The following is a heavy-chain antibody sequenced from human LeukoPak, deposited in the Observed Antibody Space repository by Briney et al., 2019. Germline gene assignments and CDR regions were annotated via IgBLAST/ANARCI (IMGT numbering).Heavy chain of an antibody. CDR3: ARGGSPPEALGDAFDI. Sequence: PGGSLRLSCAASGSTFSSYWMHWVRQAPGKGLVRVSRINSDGSDTRYADSVKGRFTISRDNAKNTLSLQMNSLRVEDTAVYFCARGGSPPEALGDAFDIWGQGTMVTVSS. CDR2: INSDGSDT. V-gene: IGHV3-74*01. J-gene: IGHJ3*02. D-gene: IGHD1-26*01. CDR1: GSTFSSYW.